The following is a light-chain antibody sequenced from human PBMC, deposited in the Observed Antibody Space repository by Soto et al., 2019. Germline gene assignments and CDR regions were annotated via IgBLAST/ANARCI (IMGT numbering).Light chain of an antibody. CDR2: GSS. CDR3: QSYDSSLSGYV. V-gene: IGLV1-40*01. Sequence: QSVLTQPPSVSGAPGQRVTISCTGSSSNIGSYFDVHWYQQLPGTAPKLLIYGSSSRPSGVPDRFSGSKSGTSASLAITGLQAEDEADYYCQSYDSSLSGYVFGAGTKLTVL. CDR1: SSNIGSYFD. J-gene: IGLJ1*01.